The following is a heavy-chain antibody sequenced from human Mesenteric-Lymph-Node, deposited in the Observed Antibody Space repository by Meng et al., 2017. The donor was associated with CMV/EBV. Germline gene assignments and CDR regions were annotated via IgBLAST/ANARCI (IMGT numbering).Heavy chain of an antibody. V-gene: IGHV1-69*11. D-gene: IGHD1-26*01. J-gene: IGHJ4*02. CDR3: ATLILGTTRFDD. CDR2: IIPILGTS. Sequence: SCKASGGTLRNFAISWLRQAPGQGLEWMGTIIPILGTSNYAQRLQGRLTITMDEATNTAYMGLSNLRSEDTAMYFCATLILGTTRFDDWGQGTLVTVSS. CDR1: GGTLRNFA.